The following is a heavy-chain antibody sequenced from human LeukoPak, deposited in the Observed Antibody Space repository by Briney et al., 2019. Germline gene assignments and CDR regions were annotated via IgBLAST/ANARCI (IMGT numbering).Heavy chain of an antibody. CDR3: ARVQWLGPLGY. Sequence: NPSETLSLTCAVYGGSFSGYYWSWIRQPPGKGLEWIGEINHSGSTNYNPSLKSRVTISVDTSKNQFSLKLSSVTAAYTAVYYCARVQWLGPLGYWGQGTLVTVSS. V-gene: IGHV4-34*01. D-gene: IGHD6-19*01. CDR1: GGSFSGYY. CDR2: INHSGST. J-gene: IGHJ4*02.